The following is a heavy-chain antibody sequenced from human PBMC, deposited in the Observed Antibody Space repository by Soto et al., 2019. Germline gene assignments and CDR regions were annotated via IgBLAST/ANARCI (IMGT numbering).Heavy chain of an antibody. Sequence: GVSLRLSSASTGFSCSGHAMNWFRQAPGKGLEWFSCVSGSGDYTYYADAVKGLFTISRDNSKNTVYLQMNSLRDEDTAFYYCARIQYCSARSCYKFDPWGQGTLVTVSS. CDR2: VSGSGDYT. CDR1: GFSCSGHA. J-gene: IGHJ5*02. V-gene: IGHV3-23*01. D-gene: IGHD2-15*01. CDR3: ARIQYCSARSCYKFDP.